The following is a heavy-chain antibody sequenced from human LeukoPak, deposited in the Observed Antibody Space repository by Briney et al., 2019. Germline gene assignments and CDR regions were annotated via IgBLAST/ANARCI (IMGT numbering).Heavy chain of an antibody. CDR3: ARDDFSIGYGMDV. Sequence: PGGSLRLSCAASGFTFSSYDMHWVRHATGKGLEWVSAIGTAGDTYYPGSVKGRFTISRENAKNSLYLQMNSLRAGDTAVYYCARDDFSIGYGMDVWGQGTTVTVSS. J-gene: IGHJ6*02. CDR2: IGTAGDT. V-gene: IGHV3-13*01. D-gene: IGHD2-15*01. CDR1: GFTFSSYD.